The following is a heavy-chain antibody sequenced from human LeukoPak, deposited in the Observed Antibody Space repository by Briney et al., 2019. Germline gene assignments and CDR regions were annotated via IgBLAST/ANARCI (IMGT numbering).Heavy chain of an antibody. Sequence: ASVKVSCKASGGTFSSYAISWVRQAPGQGLEWMGGIIPIFGTANYAQKFQGRVTITADKSTSTAYMELSSLRSDDTAVYYCAREVTMVRETDYYYYMDVWGKGTTVTVSS. J-gene: IGHJ6*03. CDR3: AREVTMVRETDYYYYMDV. CDR2: IIPIFGTA. CDR1: GGTFSSYA. D-gene: IGHD3-10*01. V-gene: IGHV1-69*06.